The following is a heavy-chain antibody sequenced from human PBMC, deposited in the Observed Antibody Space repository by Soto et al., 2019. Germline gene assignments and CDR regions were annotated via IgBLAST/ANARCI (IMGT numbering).Heavy chain of an antibody. CDR3: ARDDLASRLVRGYYYYYGMDV. CDR1: GGTFSSYA. J-gene: IGHJ6*02. CDR2: IIPIFGTA. V-gene: IGHV1-69*13. D-gene: IGHD6-6*01. Sequence: WASVKVSCKASGGTFSSYAISWVRQAPGQGLEWMGGIIPIFGTANYAQKFQGRVTITADESTSTAYMELSSLRSEDTAVYYCARDDLASRLVRGYYYYYGMDVWGQGTTVTVSS.